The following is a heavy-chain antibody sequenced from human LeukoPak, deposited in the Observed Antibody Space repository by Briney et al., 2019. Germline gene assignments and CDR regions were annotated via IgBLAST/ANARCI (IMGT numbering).Heavy chain of an antibody. V-gene: IGHV4-59*01. CDR3: AKGENTAIVLGVFDI. D-gene: IGHD5-18*01. J-gene: IGHJ3*02. Sequence: SATLSLTCTVSGGSISSYYWSWLRQPPGKGLEWIGYSYYSGSTSDTPSLKSRVTISVDTSKNQFSLKMSSVTAEDTAVYYCAKGENTAIVLGVFDIWGQGTMVTVSS. CDR1: GGSISSYY. CDR2: SYYSGST.